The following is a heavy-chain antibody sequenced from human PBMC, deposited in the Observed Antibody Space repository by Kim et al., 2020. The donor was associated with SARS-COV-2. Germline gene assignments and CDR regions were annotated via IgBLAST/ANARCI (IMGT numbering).Heavy chain of an antibody. CDR2: IYYSGST. Sequence: SETLSLTCTVSGGSITNTNDYWGWIRQPPGKGLEWIGSIYYSGSTYYNPSLKSRVTISVDTSKNQFSLKLSSVTAADTAVYYCARQRYYYDSGNYYKWFDPWGQGTLVTVSS. J-gene: IGHJ5*02. CDR1: GGSITNTNDY. D-gene: IGHD3-22*01. V-gene: IGHV4-39*01. CDR3: ARQRYYYDSGNYYKWFDP.